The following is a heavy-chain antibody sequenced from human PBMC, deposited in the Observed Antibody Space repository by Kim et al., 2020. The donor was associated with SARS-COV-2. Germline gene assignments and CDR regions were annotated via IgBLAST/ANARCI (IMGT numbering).Heavy chain of an antibody. J-gene: IGHJ3*02. CDR1: GFTFSSYA. CDR2: IYSGGSST. CDR3: AKGDGDWFSLDAFDI. Sequence: GGSLRLSCAASGFTFSSYAMSWVRQAPGKGLEWVSDIYSGGSSTYYADSVKGRFTISRDNSKNTLYLQMNSLRAEDTAVYYCAKGDGDWFSLDAFDIWGRGTRVTVSS. D-gene: IGHD3-9*01. V-gene: IGHV3-23*03.